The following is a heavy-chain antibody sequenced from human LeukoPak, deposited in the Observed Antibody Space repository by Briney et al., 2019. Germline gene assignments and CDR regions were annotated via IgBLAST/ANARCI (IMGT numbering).Heavy chain of an antibody. D-gene: IGHD6-13*01. CDR2: INKDGSST. Sequence: AGGSLRLSCAASGFTLSSYWMHWVRQAPGKGLVWVSRINKDGSSTSYADSVKGRFTISRDNTKNTLFLQMNSLRAEDTAVYYCARDGAAAGTDYFDYWGQGTLVTVSS. CDR1: GFTLSSYW. V-gene: IGHV3-74*01. CDR3: ARDGAAAGTDYFDY. J-gene: IGHJ4*02.